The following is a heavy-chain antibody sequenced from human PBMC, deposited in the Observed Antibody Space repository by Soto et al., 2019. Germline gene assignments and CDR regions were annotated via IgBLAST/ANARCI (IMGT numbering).Heavy chain of an antibody. V-gene: IGHV4-39*01. CDR1: GGSISSTSHY. Sequence: SETLSLTCTVSGGSISSTSHYWDWIRQPPGKGLEWIATIYYSGNTYYNPSLKSRVTISVDTSKNQFSLKVTSVTAADTAVYQCARRTNTRAYGMDVWGKGTPVT. J-gene: IGHJ6*04. D-gene: IGHD2-8*01. CDR2: IYYSGNT. CDR3: ARRTNTRAYGMDV.